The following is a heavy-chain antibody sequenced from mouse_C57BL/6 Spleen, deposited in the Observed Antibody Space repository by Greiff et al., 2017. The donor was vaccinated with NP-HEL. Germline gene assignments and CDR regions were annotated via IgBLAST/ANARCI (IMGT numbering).Heavy chain of an antibody. V-gene: IGHV5-6*01. Sequence: EVKLVESGGDLVKPGGSLKLSCAASGFTFSSYGMSWVRQTPDKRLEWVATISSGGSYTYYPDSVKGRFTISRDNAKNTLYLQMSSLKSEDTAMYYCARPRTGTGYFDYWGQGTTLTVSS. CDR3: ARPRTGTGYFDY. CDR2: ISSGGSYT. J-gene: IGHJ2*01. CDR1: GFTFSSYG. D-gene: IGHD4-1*01.